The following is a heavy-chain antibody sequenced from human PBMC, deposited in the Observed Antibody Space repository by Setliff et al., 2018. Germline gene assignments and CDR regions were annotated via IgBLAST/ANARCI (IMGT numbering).Heavy chain of an antibody. CDR2: INHSGST. Sequence: PSETLSLTCTVSGGSISSSSYYWGWIRQPPGKGLEWIGEINHSGSTNYNPSLKSRVTISVDRSKNQFSLKLSSVIAADTAVYYCAREQSNYDFWSGYYGSYYYYMDVWGKGTTVTVSS. CDR3: AREQSNYDFWSGYYGSYYYYMDV. CDR1: GGSISSSSYY. V-gene: IGHV4-39*07. D-gene: IGHD3-3*01. J-gene: IGHJ6*03.